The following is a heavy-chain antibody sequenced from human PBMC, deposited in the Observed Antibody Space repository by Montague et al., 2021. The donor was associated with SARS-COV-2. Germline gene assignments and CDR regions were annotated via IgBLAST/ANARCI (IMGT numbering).Heavy chain of an antibody. V-gene: IGHV4-4*02. CDR2: IFHSGTI. CDR1: GDSISTSTW. D-gene: IGHD6-13*01. Sequence: SETLSLTCRVSGDSISTSTWWTWVRQTPGKGLEWIGEIFHSGTINYNPSLKSRVSISVDKSNNQFSLRLSSLIAADTAGYYCATLSRRTAAGTRDYFGLDVWGQGTTVVVSS. J-gene: IGHJ6*02. CDR3: ATLSRRTAAGTRDYFGLDV.